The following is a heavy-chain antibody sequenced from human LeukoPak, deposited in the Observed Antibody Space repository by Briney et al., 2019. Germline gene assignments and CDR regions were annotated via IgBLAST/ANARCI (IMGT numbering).Heavy chain of an antibody. D-gene: IGHD2-15*01. CDR2: IYYSGST. CDR3: ARRTIGAVAATGSWFDP. J-gene: IGHJ5*02. Sequence: PSETLSLTCTVSGGSISSYYWSWIRQPPGKGLEWIGSIYYSGSTYYNPSLKSRVTISVDTSKNQFSLKLSSVTAADTAVYYCARRTIGAVAATGSWFDPWGQGTLVTVSS. CDR1: GGSISSYY. V-gene: IGHV4-39*01.